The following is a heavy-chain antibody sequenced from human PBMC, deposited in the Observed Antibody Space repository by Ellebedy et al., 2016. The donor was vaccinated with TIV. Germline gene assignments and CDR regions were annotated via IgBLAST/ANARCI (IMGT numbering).Heavy chain of an antibody. Sequence: GGSLRLSCSVSGFTFSSYAMHWVRQAPGKGLQYVSAISSNGVTTDYADSVEGRFTISRDNSKNTLYLQMRSLRPEDTAVYYWVKAWHSSSWYANWLDPWGQGTLVIVSS. CDR3: VKAWHSSSWYANWLDP. V-gene: IGHV3-64D*09. J-gene: IGHJ5*02. CDR2: ISSNGVTT. D-gene: IGHD6-13*01. CDR1: GFTFSSYA.